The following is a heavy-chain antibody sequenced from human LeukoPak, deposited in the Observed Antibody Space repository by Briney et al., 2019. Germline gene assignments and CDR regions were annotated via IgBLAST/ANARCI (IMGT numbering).Heavy chain of an antibody. CDR2: IYYSGST. CDR3: ARVDPPRGRKQLAYYFDY. Sequence: SETLSLTCTVSGGSISSYYWSWIRQPPGKGLEWIGYIYYSGSTNYNPSLKSRVTISVDTSKNQFSLKLSSVTAADTAVYYCARVDPPRGRKQLAYYFDYWGQGTLVTVSS. CDR1: GGSISSYY. J-gene: IGHJ4*02. D-gene: IGHD6-13*01. V-gene: IGHV4-59*01.